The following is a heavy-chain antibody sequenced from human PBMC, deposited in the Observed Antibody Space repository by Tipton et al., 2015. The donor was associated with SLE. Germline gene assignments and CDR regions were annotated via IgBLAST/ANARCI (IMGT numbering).Heavy chain of an antibody. CDR1: GSTFTGYY. D-gene: IGHD1-14*01. CDR3: ARRTPETRGYYYYMDV. V-gene: IGHV1-18*04. CDR2: ISGYNGNT. Sequence: QVQLVQSGAEVKQPGASVRVSCKASGSTFTGYYLHWVRQAPGQGLEWMGWISGYNGNTDYAQKLQGRVTMTTDTSTSTAYMELRSLRSDDTAVYYCARRTPETRGYYYYMDVWGKGTTVTVSS. J-gene: IGHJ6*03.